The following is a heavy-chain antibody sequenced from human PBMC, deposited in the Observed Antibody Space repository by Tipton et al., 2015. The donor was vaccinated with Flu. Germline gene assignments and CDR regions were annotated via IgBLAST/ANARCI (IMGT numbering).Heavy chain of an antibody. CDR1: GGSFSGYY. V-gene: IGHV4-34*01. J-gene: IGHJ6*02. CDR2: ISHSGST. Sequence: TLSLTCAVYGGSFSGYYWSWIRQPPGKGLEWIGEISHSGSTNYNPSLKSRVTISVDTSKNQFSLKLSSVTAADTAVYYCARNIVVVVAATPAYYYYYGMDVWGQGTTVTVSS. CDR3: ARNIVVVVAATPAYYYYYGMDV. D-gene: IGHD2-15*01.